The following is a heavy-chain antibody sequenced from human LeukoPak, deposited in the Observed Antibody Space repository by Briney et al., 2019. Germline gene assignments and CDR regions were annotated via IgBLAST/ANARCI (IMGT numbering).Heavy chain of an antibody. CDR2: IKSKSDGGTT. CDR3: TSGGDCRTTSCYSD. V-gene: IGHV3-15*01. CDR1: GFRFSNVW. J-gene: IGHJ4*02. D-gene: IGHD2-2*03. Sequence: GGSLRLSCAASGFRFSNVWMSWVRQAPGKGLEWVGRIKSKSDGGTTDYAAPVKGRLIISRDDSKDTLYLQMNSLKTEDTAMYYCTSGGDCRTTSCYSDWGQGTLVTVSS.